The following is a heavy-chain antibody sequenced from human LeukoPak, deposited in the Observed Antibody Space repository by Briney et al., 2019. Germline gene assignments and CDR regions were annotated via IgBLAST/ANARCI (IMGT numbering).Heavy chain of an antibody. J-gene: IGHJ4*02. D-gene: IGHD6-19*01. CDR3: ANGIAVAGTPPFDY. Sequence: GRSLRLSCAASGFTFSSYGMHWVRQAPGKGLEWVAGITYDGSNKYSVDSVKGRFTISRDNSKNTLYLQMNSLRAEDTALYYCANGIAVAGTPPFDYWGQGTLVTVSS. CDR2: ITYDGSNK. V-gene: IGHV3-30*18. CDR1: GFTFSSYG.